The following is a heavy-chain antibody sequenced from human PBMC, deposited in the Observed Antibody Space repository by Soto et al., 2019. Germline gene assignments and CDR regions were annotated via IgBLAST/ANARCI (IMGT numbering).Heavy chain of an antibody. CDR1: GGSISSGGYS. Sequence: SETLSLTCAVSGGSISSGGYSWSWIRQPPGEGLEWIGYIYHSGSTYYNPSLKSRVTISVDRSKNQFSLKLSSVTAADTAVYYCAREGLLYCSSTSCYRGGRYGMDVWGQGTAVTVSS. D-gene: IGHD2-2*01. CDR3: AREGLLYCSSTSCYRGGRYGMDV. J-gene: IGHJ6*02. V-gene: IGHV4-30-2*01. CDR2: IYHSGST.